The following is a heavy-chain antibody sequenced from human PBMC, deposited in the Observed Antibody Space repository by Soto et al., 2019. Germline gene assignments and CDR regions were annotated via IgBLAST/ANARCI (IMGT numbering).Heavy chain of an antibody. V-gene: IGHV3-23*01. CDR2: ISQTGANT. Sequence: GGSLRLSCLASGFTFASCGMNWVRQAPGKGLEWVAGISQTGANTYYADSVRGRFIISRDNSRNTVSLEMNSLRGEDSALYYCATEGAKTTWNFAFWGQG. CDR3: ATEGAKTTWNFAF. D-gene: IGHD1-26*01. CDR1: GFTFASCG. J-gene: IGHJ4*02.